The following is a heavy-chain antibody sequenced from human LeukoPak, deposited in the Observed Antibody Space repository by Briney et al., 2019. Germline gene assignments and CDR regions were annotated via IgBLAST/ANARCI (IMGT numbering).Heavy chain of an antibody. CDR2: INPNSGGT. D-gene: IGHD2-2*01. CDR1: GYTFTGYY. CDR3: ARAYIVVVPAAGGY. V-gene: IGHV1-2*02. J-gene: IGHJ4*02. Sequence: ASVKVSCKASGYTFTGYYIHWVRQAPGQGLEWMGWINPNSGGTNYAQKFQGRVTMTRDTSISTAYMELSRLRSGDTAVYYCARAYIVVVPAAGGYWGQGTLVTVSS.